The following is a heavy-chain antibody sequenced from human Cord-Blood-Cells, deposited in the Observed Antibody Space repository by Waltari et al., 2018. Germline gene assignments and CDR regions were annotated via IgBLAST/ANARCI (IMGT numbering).Heavy chain of an antibody. D-gene: IGHD2-2*01. V-gene: IGHV5-51*01. Sequence: EVQLVQSGAEVKKPGEYRKISCKGSGYSFTSYWLGWVRQMPGKGLEGGGIIHPGDAVTRYSPAVQGQFTISADKSISNAYLQWSRLKASGTAMYYWARQGCSSTSCYNGLDPWGQGTLVTVSS. CDR3: ARQGCSSTSCYNGLDP. J-gene: IGHJ5*02. CDR2: IHPGDAVT. CDR1: GYSFTSYW.